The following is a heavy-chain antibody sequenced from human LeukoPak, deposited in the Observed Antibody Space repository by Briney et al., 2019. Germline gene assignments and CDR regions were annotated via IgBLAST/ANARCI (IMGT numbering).Heavy chain of an antibody. CDR1: GFTFSSYS. V-gene: IGHV3-21*01. CDR2: ISSSSSYI. CDR3: ARAYYDYVWGSYPSAY. Sequence: PGGSLRLSCAASGFTFSSYSMNWVRQAPGKGLEWVSSISSSSSYIYYADSVKGRFTISRDNAKNSLYLQMNRLRDEDTAVYYCARAYYDYVWGSYPSAYWGQGTLVTVSS. D-gene: IGHD3-16*02. J-gene: IGHJ4*02.